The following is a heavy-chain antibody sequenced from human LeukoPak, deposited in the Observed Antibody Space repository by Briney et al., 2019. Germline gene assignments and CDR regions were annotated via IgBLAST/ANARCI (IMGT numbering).Heavy chain of an antibody. CDR3: ATDRPSDSSGYNC. CDR1: GYTFTDYY. CDR2: VDPEDGET. D-gene: IGHD3-22*01. J-gene: IGHJ4*02. V-gene: IGHV1-69-2*01. Sequence: ASLKISCKVSGYTFTDYYMHWVHQPPGKGLEWMGLVDPEDGETIYAEKFQGRVTITADTSTDTAYMELSSLRSEDTAVYYCATDRPSDSSGYNCWGQGTLVTVSS.